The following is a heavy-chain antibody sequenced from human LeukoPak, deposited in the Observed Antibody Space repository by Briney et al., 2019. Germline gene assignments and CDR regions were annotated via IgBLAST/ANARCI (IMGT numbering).Heavy chain of an antibody. D-gene: IGHD3-10*01. Sequence: ASVKVSCKASGGTFSSYAISWVRQAPGQGLEWMGWIKLNSGDTNYVQKFQGRVTMTRDTSISTAYMELSRLRSDDTAVYYCARDRGGSNYWGQGTLVTVSS. V-gene: IGHV1-2*02. CDR2: IKLNSGDT. CDR1: GGTFSSYA. J-gene: IGHJ4*02. CDR3: ARDRGGSNY.